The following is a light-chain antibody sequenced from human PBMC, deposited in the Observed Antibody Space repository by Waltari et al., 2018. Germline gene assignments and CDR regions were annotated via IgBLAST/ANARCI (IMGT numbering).Light chain of an antibody. V-gene: IGKV3-15*01. Sequence: IVMTQSPATLSVSPGERATLSCRASQSIRTHLAWFQEKPGQAPRLLIYGASTRATGVPARFSGSGSGTYFTLVISSLQSEDFAVYYCQQYDKWLRYSFGQGTKLEIK. CDR1: QSIRTH. CDR2: GAS. J-gene: IGKJ2*01. CDR3: QQYDKWLRYS.